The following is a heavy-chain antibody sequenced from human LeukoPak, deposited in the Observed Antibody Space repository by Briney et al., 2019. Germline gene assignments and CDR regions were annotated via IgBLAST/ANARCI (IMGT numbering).Heavy chain of an antibody. CDR1: GFAVSTNY. Sequence: GGSLRLSCAASGFAVSTNYLSWVRQAPGKGLEWVSVIYSDGSTYYTDSVKGRFTISRDNSKNTLYLQMNSLRPEDTAVYYCARDQRSESYYPWGWFDPWGQGTLVTVSS. CDR3: ARDQRSESYYPWGWFDP. J-gene: IGHJ5*02. V-gene: IGHV3-66*02. D-gene: IGHD1-26*01. CDR2: IYSDGST.